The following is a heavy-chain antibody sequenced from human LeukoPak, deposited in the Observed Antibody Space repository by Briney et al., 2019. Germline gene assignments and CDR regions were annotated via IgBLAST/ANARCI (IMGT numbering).Heavy chain of an antibody. J-gene: IGHJ6*02. D-gene: IGHD6-13*01. CDR2: IWYDGSNK. Sequence: GGSLRLSCAASGFTFSSYGMHWVRQAPGKGLEWVAVIWYDGSNKYYADSVKGRFTISRDNAKNSLYLQMNSLRAEDTAVYYCARYSSSQGMDVWGQGTTVTVSS. CDR3: ARYSSSQGMDV. CDR1: GFTFSSYG. V-gene: IGHV3-33*03.